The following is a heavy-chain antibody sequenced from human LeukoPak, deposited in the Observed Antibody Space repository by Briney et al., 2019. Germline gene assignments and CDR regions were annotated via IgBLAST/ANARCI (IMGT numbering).Heavy chain of an antibody. CDR2: INWFGGST. CDR1: GFTVSSNY. V-gene: IGHV3-20*04. Sequence: GGSLRLPCAPSGFTVSSNYLCWVGQAPGKAREGAAVINWFGGSTGYADSLKGRFTISRDNAKNSLYLQMNSLRAADTALYYCARALSGSFWDAFDIWGQGTMVTVSS. CDR3: ARALSGSFWDAFDI. D-gene: IGHD1-26*01. J-gene: IGHJ3*02.